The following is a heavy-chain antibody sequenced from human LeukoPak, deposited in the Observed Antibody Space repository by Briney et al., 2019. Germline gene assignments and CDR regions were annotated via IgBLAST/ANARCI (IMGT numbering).Heavy chain of an antibody. CDR2: IIPIFGTA. J-gene: IGHJ6*02. Sequence: SVKVSCKASGNSISNYAVSWVRQAPGQGFEWMGGIIPIFGTADYAQKLQGRVTITADQSTSTTYMALSSLKSEDTATYYCTTRACHAGGCSSSFYYYYGLHFWGQGTTVSVSS. CDR1: GNSISNYA. D-gene: IGHD3-16*01. V-gene: IGHV1-69*13. CDR3: TTRACHAGGCSSSFYYYYGLHF.